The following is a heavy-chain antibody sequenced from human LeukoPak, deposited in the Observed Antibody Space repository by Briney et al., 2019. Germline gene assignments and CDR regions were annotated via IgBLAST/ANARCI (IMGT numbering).Heavy chain of an antibody. D-gene: IGHD5-18*01. J-gene: IGHJ4*02. Sequence: GGSLRLSCAASGFTFTSYAMHWVRQAPGKGLEWVAVIPYDGSNKYYADSVKGRFTISRDNSKNTLYLQMNSLRAEDTAVYYCARGGYSYGYDYWGQGTLVTVSS. CDR1: GFTFTSYA. CDR3: ARGGYSYGYDY. CDR2: IPYDGSNK. V-gene: IGHV3-30-3*01.